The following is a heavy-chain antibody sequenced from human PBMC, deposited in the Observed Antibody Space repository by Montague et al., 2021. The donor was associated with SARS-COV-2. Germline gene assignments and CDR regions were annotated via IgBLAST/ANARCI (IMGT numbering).Heavy chain of an antibody. CDR2: IDWDDDK. J-gene: IGHJ6*02. D-gene: IGHD3-10*01. Sequence: PALVKPTQTLTLTCTFSGFSLSTSGMCVSWIRQPPGKALEWLARIDWDDDKYYSTFLKTRLTISKDTSKNQVALTMTNMDPVDTATYYCARTAGTDYTGYYYYAMDVWGQGTTVTVSS. CDR3: ARTAGTDYTGYYYYAMDV. CDR1: GFSLSTSGMC. V-gene: IGHV2-70*11.